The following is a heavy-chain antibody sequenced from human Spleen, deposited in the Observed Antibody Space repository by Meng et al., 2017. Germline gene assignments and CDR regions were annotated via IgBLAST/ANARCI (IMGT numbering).Heavy chain of an antibody. Sequence: SETLSLTSTVSGESFNDYAWNWLRQPAGKGLELIGRIYTSGNTNYNPSLKSRVTMSVDTSKKQFSLRLSSMTAVDTAVYYCARGRGRANALFDYWGQGKLVTVSS. CDR1: GESFNDYA. J-gene: IGHJ4*02. V-gene: IGHV4-4*07. CDR3: ARGRGRANALFDY. CDR2: IYTSGNT.